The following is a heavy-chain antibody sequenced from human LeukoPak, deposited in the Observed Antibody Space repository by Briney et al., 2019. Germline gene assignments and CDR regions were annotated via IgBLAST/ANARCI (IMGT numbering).Heavy chain of an antibody. CDR3: ARQEDNWNPNI. D-gene: IGHD1-20*01. Sequence: GGSLRLSCAASGFTFSNYGINWVRQPPGKGLEWVSYISSSSSTIYYADSVKGRFTISRDNAENSLYLQMNSLRAADTAVYYCARQEDNWNPNIWGQGTMVTVSS. CDR1: GFTFSNYG. V-gene: IGHV3-48*01. J-gene: IGHJ3*02. CDR2: ISSSSSTI.